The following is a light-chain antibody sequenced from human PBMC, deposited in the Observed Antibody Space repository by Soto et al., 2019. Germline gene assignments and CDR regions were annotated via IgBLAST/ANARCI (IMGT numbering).Light chain of an antibody. CDR3: QQRSNWPLT. Sequence: EIVLTQSPATLSLSPGERATLSCRASQSVSRYLAWYQQNPGQAPRLLIYETSNRATGIPARFSGSGSGTDFTLTISSLEPEDFAVYYCQQRSNWPLTFGGGTKVEIK. J-gene: IGKJ4*01. CDR1: QSVSRY. CDR2: ETS. V-gene: IGKV3-11*01.